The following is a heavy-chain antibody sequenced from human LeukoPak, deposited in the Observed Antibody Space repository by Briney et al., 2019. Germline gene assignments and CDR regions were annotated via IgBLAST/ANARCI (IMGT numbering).Heavy chain of an antibody. Sequence: GGSLRLSCAASGFTFSSYSMNGVRQAPGKGLEWGSSISSSSSYIYYADSVKGRFTISRDNANNSLYLQMHSLRAEDTAVYYCARGGAPFDAFDIWGQGTMVTVSS. CDR3: ARGGAPFDAFDI. CDR2: ISSSSSYI. V-gene: IGHV3-21*01. CDR1: GFTFSSYS. J-gene: IGHJ3*02. D-gene: IGHD3-16*01.